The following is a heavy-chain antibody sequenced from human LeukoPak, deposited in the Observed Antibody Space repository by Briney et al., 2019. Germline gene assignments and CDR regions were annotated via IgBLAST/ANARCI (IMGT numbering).Heavy chain of an antibody. Sequence: SETLSLTCAVYGGSFSGYYWSWIRQPPGKGLEWIGEINHSGSTNYNPSLKSRVTISVDTSKNQFSLKLSSVTAADTAVYYCARGLYCSSTSCHNKNYGMDVWGQGTTVTVSS. CDR2: INHSGST. D-gene: IGHD2-2*01. V-gene: IGHV4-34*01. CDR3: ARGLYCSSTSCHNKNYGMDV. CDR1: GGSFSGYY. J-gene: IGHJ6*02.